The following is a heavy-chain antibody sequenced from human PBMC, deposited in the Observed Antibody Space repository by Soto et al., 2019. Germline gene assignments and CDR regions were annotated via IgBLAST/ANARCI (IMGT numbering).Heavy chain of an antibody. J-gene: IGHJ5*02. CDR2: IYWDDDK. D-gene: IGHD6-19*01. CDR1: GFSLSTSGVG. V-gene: IGHV2-5*02. CDR3: AHRSVAGTLRNWFDP. Sequence: QITLKESGPPLVKPTQTLTLTCTFSGFSLSTSGVGVGWIRQPPGKALEWLALIYWDDDKRYSPSLKSRLTITKDTSKNQVVLTMTNMDPVDTATYYCAHRSVAGTLRNWFDPWGQGTLVTVSS.